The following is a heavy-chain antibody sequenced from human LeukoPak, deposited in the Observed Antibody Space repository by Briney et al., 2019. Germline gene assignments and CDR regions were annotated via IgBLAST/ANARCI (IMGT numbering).Heavy chain of an antibody. V-gene: IGHV3-23*01. CDR2: ISGSGGST. Sequence: GGSLRLSCAASGFTFSSYAMSWVRQAPGKGLEWVSAISGSGGSTYYADSVKGRFTISRDNSKNTLYLQMNSLRAEDTAVYYCANSPLGRSYYDFWSGYLAYWGQGTLVTVSS. CDR1: GFTFSSYA. D-gene: IGHD3-3*01. CDR3: ANSPLGRSYYDFWSGYLAY. J-gene: IGHJ4*02.